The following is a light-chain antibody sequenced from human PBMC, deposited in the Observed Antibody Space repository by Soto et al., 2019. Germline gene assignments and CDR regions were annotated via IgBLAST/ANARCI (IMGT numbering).Light chain of an antibody. J-gene: IGKJ1*01. V-gene: IGKV4-1*01. CDR1: QSVLYRSNNQHC. Sequence: DIVMTQSPDSLAVSLGERATINCESSQSVLYRSNNQHCLAWYQQKPGQPPKLLIYWAYTRDSGVPGRFSGGGSGTDFTLTISGLQAEDVAVYYCQQYCVTPWTFGQGTKVEIK. CDR2: WAY. CDR3: QQYCVTPWT.